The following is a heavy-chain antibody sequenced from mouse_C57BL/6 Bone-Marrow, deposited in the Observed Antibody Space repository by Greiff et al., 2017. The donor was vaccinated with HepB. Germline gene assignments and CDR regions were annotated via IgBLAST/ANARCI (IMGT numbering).Heavy chain of an antibody. Sequence: VQLQESGPGLVQPSQSLSITCTVSGFSLTSYGVHWVRQSPGKGLEWLGVIWSGGSPDYNAAFISRLSISKDNSKSQVFFKMNSLQADDTAIYYCARTLWVVATPAYWGQGTLVTVSA. V-gene: IGHV2-2*01. CDR2: IWSGGSP. CDR3: ARTLWVVATPAY. J-gene: IGHJ3*01. D-gene: IGHD1-1*01. CDR1: GFSLTSYG.